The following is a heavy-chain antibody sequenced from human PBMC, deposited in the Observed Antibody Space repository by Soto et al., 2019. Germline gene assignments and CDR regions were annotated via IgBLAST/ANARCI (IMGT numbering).Heavy chain of an antibody. J-gene: IGHJ6*02. V-gene: IGHV4-30-4*01. CDR2: IYYSGST. Sequence: TSETLSLTCTVSGGSISSGDYYWSWNRQPPGKGLEWIGYIYYSGSTYYNPSLKSRVTISVDTSKNQFSLKLSSVTAADTAVYYCARDCKPSEVDIVATIDGMDVWGQGTTVTVSS. CDR3: ARDCKPSEVDIVATIDGMDV. CDR1: GGSISSGDYY. D-gene: IGHD5-12*01.